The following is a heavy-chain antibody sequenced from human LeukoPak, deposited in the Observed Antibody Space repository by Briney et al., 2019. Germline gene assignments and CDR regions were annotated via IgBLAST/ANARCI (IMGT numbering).Heavy chain of an antibody. CDR2: ISYSGST. J-gene: IGHJ4*01. CDR1: GGSIRSNY. V-gene: IGHV4-59*01. CDR3: ARDFRDGYFDY. Sequence: SETLSLTCTLSGGSIRSNYWSWIRQPPGKTLDWIGYISYSGSTKYNTSLKSRVTVSVDMSKNQFSLNLNSVTASDTAVYYCARDFRDGYFDYWSRGTLVTVSS. D-gene: IGHD5-24*01.